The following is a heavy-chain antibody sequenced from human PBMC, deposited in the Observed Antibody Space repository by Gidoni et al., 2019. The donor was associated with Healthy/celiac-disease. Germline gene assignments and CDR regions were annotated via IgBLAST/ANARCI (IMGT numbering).Heavy chain of an antibody. CDR2: IYPGDSDT. D-gene: IGHD5-18*01. CDR3: ARSSQPLWIQLWLDY. J-gene: IGHJ4*02. V-gene: IGHV5-51*01. Sequence: EVQLVQSGAEVKKPGESLKISCKGSGYSFTSYWIGWVRQMPGKCLEWMGIIYPGDSDTRYSPSFQGQVTISADKSISTAYLQWSSLKASDTAMYYCARSSQPLWIQLWLDYWGQGTLVTVSS. CDR1: GYSFTSYW.